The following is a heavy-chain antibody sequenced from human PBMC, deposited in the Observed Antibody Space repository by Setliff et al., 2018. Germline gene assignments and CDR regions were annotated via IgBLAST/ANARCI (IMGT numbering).Heavy chain of an antibody. CDR1: GYSFTSYW. D-gene: IGHD3-3*01. J-gene: IGHJ5*02. Sequence: GESLKIYCKGSGYSFTSYWIGWVRQMPGKGLEWMGIIHPGDSDTRYSPSFQGQVTISADKSIGTAYLQWSSLKASDTAMYYCARSQSNFWSGYFNWFDPWGQGTLVTVSS. CDR2: IHPGDSDT. CDR3: ARSQSNFWSGYFNWFDP. V-gene: IGHV5-51*01.